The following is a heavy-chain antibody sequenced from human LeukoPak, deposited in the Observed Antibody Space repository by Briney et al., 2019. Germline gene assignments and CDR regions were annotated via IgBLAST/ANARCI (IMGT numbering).Heavy chain of an antibody. CDR1: GYSISNGYC. V-gene: IGHV4-38-2*02. CDR3: AGYSSSWYWDYYYMDV. Sequence: SETLSLTCSVSGYSISNGYCWGWIRQPPGKGLEWIGSIYHSGTTYYNPSLKSRVTISVDTSKNQFSLKLSSVTAADTAVYYCAGYSSSWYWDYYYMDVWGKGTTVTVSS. D-gene: IGHD6-13*01. J-gene: IGHJ6*03. CDR2: IYHSGTT.